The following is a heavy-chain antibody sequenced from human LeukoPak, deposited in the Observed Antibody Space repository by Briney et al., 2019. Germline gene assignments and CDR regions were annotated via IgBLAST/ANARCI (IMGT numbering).Heavy chain of an antibody. CDR3: ARGPREGALDF. CDR1: GGSISSGYYY. D-gene: IGHD3-16*01. J-gene: IGHJ4*02. CDR2: IYHSGST. V-gene: IGHV4-30-2*01. Sequence: SETLSLTCTVSGGSISSGYYYWSWVRQPPGKGLELIGYIYHSGSTYYNPSLKSRVTISVDRSKNHFSLKLSSVTAADTAVYYCARGPREGALDFWGQGTLVTVSS.